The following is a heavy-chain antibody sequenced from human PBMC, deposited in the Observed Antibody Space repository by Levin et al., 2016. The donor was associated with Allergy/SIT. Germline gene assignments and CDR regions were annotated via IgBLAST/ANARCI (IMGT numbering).Heavy chain of an antibody. V-gene: IGHV3-21*01. CDR2: ISSSSSYI. D-gene: IGHD2-21*01. Sequence: GGSLRLSCAASGFTFSSYEMNWVRQAPGKGLEWVSSISSSSSYIYYADSVKGRFTISRDNAKNSLYLQMNSLRAEDTAVYYCAKAILRTNWFDPWGQGTLVTVSS. J-gene: IGHJ5*02. CDR3: AKAILRTNWFDP. CDR1: GFTFSSYE.